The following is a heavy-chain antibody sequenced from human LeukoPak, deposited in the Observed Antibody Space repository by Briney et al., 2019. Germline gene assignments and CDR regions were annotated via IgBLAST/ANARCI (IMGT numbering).Heavy chain of an antibody. Sequence: SETLSLTCSVSGAPISSCYWNWIRQPPGKGLEWIGNIYIRGSTNYNPSLESRVTISLDTSKDQFSLKLTSVTAADTAFYYCAKDWELGSWGQGTLVTVSS. CDR3: AKDWELGS. V-gene: IGHV4-59*01. CDR2: IYIRGST. D-gene: IGHD1-26*01. CDR1: GAPISSCY. J-gene: IGHJ5*02.